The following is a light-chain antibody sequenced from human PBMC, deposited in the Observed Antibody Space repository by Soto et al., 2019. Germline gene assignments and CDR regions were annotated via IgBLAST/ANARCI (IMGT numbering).Light chain of an antibody. CDR3: NSYTSSNTLV. CDR1: SSDVGGYNY. J-gene: IGLJ1*01. V-gene: IGLV2-14*01. Sequence: QSALTQPASVSGSPGQSITISCTGTSSDVGGYNYVSWYQQHPGKAPKTMIYAVSNRSSGVSYRFSGSKSGNTASLTISGLQAEDEADYYCNSYTSSNTLVFGTGTKVTIL. CDR2: AVS.